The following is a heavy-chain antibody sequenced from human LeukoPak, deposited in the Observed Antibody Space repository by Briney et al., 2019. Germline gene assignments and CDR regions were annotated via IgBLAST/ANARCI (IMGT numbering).Heavy chain of an antibody. CDR3: ARDHGYVGATTRPPNGY. V-gene: IGHV1-8*01. Sequence: ASVKVSCKDAGYTFTSYDINWVRQATGQGLEWMGWMNPNSGNTGYAQKFQGRVTMTRNTSISTAYMELSSLRSEDTAVYYCARDHGYVGATTRPPNGYWGQGTLVTVSS. CDR2: MNPNSGNT. J-gene: IGHJ4*02. CDR1: GYTFTSYD. D-gene: IGHD1-26*01.